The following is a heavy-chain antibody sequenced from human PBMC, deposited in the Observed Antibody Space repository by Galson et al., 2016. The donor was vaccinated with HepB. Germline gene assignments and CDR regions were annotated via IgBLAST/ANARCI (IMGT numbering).Heavy chain of an antibody. J-gene: IGHJ5*02. CDR1: GGSFRYFP. D-gene: IGHD2-8*01. CDR2: IIPISGKS. Sequence: SVKVSCKASGGSFRYFPINWVRQAPGQGLEWMGGIIPISGKSNSAQRFQDRLSITADEFTSTGCMELSSLRSEDTAVYYCARWRQYCTSSRCHDVGQKGFDPWGQGTLVTVSS. CDR3: ARWRQYCTSSRCHDVGQKGFDP. V-gene: IGHV1-69*13.